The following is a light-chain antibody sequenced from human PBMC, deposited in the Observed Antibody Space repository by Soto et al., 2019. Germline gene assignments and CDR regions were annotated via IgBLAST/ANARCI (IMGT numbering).Light chain of an antibody. CDR3: QQYGSSPLFA. J-gene: IGKJ3*01. CDR1: QSVSSNY. CDR2: GAS. Sequence: EIVLTQSPGTLSLSPGERATLSCRASQSVSSNYLAWYQQKPGQAPRLLIYGASSRATGIPDRFSGSGSGTDFILTISSLEPEDFAVYYCQQYGSSPLFAFGPGTEVDLK. V-gene: IGKV3-20*01.